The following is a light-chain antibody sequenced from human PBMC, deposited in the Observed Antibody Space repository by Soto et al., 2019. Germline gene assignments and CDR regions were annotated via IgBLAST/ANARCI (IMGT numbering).Light chain of an antibody. CDR3: QSYDTRLSGYV. Sequence: QSALTQPPPVSGAPGQRVTISCTGSSSNIGAGYDVHWYQHLPGTAPKLLIYGNTNRPSGVPDRFSGSRSGTTASLAITGLRPDDEADYYCQSYDTRLSGYVFATGTKLTVL. V-gene: IGLV1-40*01. J-gene: IGLJ1*01. CDR1: SSNIGAGYD. CDR2: GNT.